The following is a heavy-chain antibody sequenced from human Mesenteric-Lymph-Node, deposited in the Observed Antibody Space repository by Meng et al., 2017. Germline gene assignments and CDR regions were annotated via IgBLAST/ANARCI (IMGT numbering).Heavy chain of an antibody. CDR3: ARTNYGDYNWFDP. V-gene: IGHV4-31*03. CDR2: IYYSGST. J-gene: IGHJ5*02. Sequence: RPGLGNPHQPLARTRTCFGVSLSSGGFYWSCIRQHPGKGLEWIGYIYYSGSTYYNPSLRSRVAISIDTSKNQFSLKLTSVTAADMAVYFCARTNYGDYNWFDPWGQGTLVTVSS. D-gene: IGHD4-17*01. CDR1: GVSLSSGGFY.